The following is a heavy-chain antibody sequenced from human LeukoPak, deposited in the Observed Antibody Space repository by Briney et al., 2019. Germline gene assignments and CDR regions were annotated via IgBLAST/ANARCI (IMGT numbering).Heavy chain of an antibody. CDR3: TTGTWIQLWLADY. CDR2: IKSKTDGGTT. V-gene: IGHV3-15*01. J-gene: IGHJ4*02. Sequence: GGSLRLSCAASGFTFSNAWMSWVRQAPGKGPEWVGRIKSKTDGGTTDYAAPVKGRFTISRDDSKNTLYLQMNSLKTEDTALYYCTTGTWIQLWLADYWSQGTLVTVSS. CDR1: GFTFSNAW. D-gene: IGHD5-18*01.